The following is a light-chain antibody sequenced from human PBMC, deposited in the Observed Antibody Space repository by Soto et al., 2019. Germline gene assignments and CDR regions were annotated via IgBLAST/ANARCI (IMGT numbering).Light chain of an antibody. Sequence: EIVMTQSPVTLSASPGERVTLSSRASQSVNINLAWYQQRHGQAPRVLIYGASNRASGIPDKFSGSGSGTDFTLTISSLEPDAFALYFCQQYKDWPPLTFGGGTRVEIK. CDR2: GAS. CDR3: QQYKDWPPLT. CDR1: QSVNIN. J-gene: IGKJ4*01. V-gene: IGKV3D-15*01.